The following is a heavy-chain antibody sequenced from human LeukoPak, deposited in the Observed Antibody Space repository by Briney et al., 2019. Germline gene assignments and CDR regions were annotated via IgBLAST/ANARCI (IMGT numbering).Heavy chain of an antibody. CDR2: IRSKAYGGTG. V-gene: IGHV3-49*04. D-gene: IGHD5-24*01. CDR3: VRVIRGFNANGDY. Sequence: GGSLRLSCTGSGFNFVDYAMTWVRQAPGKGLEWVGFIRSKAYGGTGQYAASVKGRFTISRDESKSIAYLQMNSLKAKDTAVYYCVRVIRGFNANGDYWGQGTLVTVSS. CDR1: GFNFVDYA. J-gene: IGHJ4*02.